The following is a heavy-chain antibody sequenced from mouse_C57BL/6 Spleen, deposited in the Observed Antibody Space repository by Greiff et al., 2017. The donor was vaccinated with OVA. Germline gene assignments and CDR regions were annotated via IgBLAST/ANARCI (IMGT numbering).Heavy chain of an antibody. Sequence: DVHLVESGGGLVKPGGSLKLSCAASGFTFSDYGMHWVRQAPEKGLEWVAYISSGSSTIYYADTVKGRFTISRDNAKNTLFLQMTSLRSEDTAMYYCARGYYDYDGDFDYWGQGTTLTVSS. J-gene: IGHJ2*01. V-gene: IGHV5-17*01. CDR1: GFTFSDYG. D-gene: IGHD2-4*01. CDR3: ARGYYDYDGDFDY. CDR2: ISSGSSTI.